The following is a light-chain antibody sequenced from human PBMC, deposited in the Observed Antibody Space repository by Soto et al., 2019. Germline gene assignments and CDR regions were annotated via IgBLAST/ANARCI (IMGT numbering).Light chain of an antibody. CDR2: MNN. CDR3: AAWDDSLSGRV. CDR1: TSNIGSNY. J-gene: IGLJ2*01. V-gene: IGLV1-47*01. Sequence: QSALTQPPSSSGTPGPRVTISCSGSTSNIGSNYVYWYQQLPGTAPKLLIYMNNQRPSGVPDRFSGYKSGTSASLAISGLRSEDEAYYYCAAWDDSLSGRVFGGGTKVNVL.